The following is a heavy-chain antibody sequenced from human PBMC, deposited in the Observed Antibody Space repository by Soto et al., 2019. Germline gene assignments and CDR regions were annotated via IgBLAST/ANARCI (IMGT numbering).Heavy chain of an antibody. D-gene: IGHD2-15*01. Sequence: QVQMVESGGGVVQPGRSLRLSCVVSGFTFSSYAMHWVRQAPGKGLEWVAVISFDGNNKDYADSLKGRFSISRDNSKNTLYLQMNSLRAEDTVVYYCARARGIGDYWGQGTLVTVSS. CDR2: ISFDGNNK. CDR1: GFTFSSYA. CDR3: ARARGIGDY. V-gene: IGHV3-30-3*01. J-gene: IGHJ4*02.